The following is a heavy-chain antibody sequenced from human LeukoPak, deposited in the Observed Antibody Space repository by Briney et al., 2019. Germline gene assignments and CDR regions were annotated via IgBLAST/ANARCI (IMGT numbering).Heavy chain of an antibody. J-gene: IGHJ6*02. V-gene: IGHV5-51*01. Sequence: GESLKISCKGSGYSFTSYWIGWVRQMPGKGLEWMGIIYPGDSDTRYSPSFQGQVTISADKSISTAYLQWSSLEASDTAMYYCATDSSSWSGGYYYYGMDVWGQGTTVTVSS. D-gene: IGHD6-13*01. CDR3: ATDSSSWSGGYYYYGMDV. CDR1: GYSFTSYW. CDR2: IYPGDSDT.